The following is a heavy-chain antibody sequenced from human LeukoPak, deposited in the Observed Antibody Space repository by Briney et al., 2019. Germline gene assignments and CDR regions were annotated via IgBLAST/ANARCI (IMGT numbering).Heavy chain of an antibody. CDR1: GFTFSSYA. Sequence: GGSLRLSCAASGFTFSSYAMSWVRQAPGKGLEWVSAISGSGGSTYYADSVKGRFTISRDNSKNTLYLQMNSLRAEDTAVYYCANPGGAYRSSGFDYWAQGTLVTVSS. CDR2: ISGSGGST. D-gene: IGHD6-13*01. V-gene: IGHV3-23*01. J-gene: IGHJ4*02. CDR3: ANPGGAYRSSGFDY.